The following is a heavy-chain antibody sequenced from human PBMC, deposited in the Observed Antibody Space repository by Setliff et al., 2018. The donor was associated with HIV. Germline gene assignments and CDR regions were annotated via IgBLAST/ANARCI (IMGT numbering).Heavy chain of an antibody. D-gene: IGHD3-10*01. Sequence: PSETLSLTCTVSGGSISSGGYYWSWIRQHPGKGLEWIGYIYYSGSTYYNPSLKSRVTMSVDTSKNQFSLKLSSVTAADTAVYYCAREGARHYGSGRYHSWFDPWGQGTQVTVSS. CDR1: GGSISSGGYY. CDR2: IYYSGST. CDR3: AREGARHYGSGRYHSWFDP. J-gene: IGHJ5*02. V-gene: IGHV4-31*03.